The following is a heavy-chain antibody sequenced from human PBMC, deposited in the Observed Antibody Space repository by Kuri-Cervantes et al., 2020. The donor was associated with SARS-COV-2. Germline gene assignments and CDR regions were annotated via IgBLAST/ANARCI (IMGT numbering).Heavy chain of an antibody. Sequence: LRLSCAVYGGSFSGYYWSWIRQPPGKGLEWIGGINHSGSTNYNPSLKSRVTISVDTSKNQFSLKLSSVTAADTAVYYCARGTRFLERLLFTYYYGMDVWGQGTTVTVSS. V-gene: IGHV4-34*01. CDR1: GGSFSGYY. J-gene: IGHJ6*02. CDR2: INHSGST. D-gene: IGHD3-3*01. CDR3: ARGTRFLERLLFTYYYGMDV.